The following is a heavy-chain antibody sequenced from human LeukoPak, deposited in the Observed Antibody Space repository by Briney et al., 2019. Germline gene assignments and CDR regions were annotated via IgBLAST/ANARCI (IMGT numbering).Heavy chain of an antibody. CDR3: VTYYFDSSGPKKNY. CDR2: INHSGST. Sequence: SETLSLTCTVSGGSISSSSYYWGWIRQPPGKGLEWIGEINHSGSTNYNPSLKSRVTISVDTSKKQFSLKLSAVTAADTAVYYCVTYYFDSSGPKKNYWGQGTLVTVSS. D-gene: IGHD3-22*01. V-gene: IGHV4-39*07. CDR1: GGSISSSSYY. J-gene: IGHJ4*02.